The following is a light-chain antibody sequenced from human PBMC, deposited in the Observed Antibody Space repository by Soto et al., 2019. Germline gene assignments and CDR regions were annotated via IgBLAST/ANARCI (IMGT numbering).Light chain of an antibody. CDR2: DVS. J-gene: IGLJ2*01. CDR3: RSYTSSSTVV. Sequence: QSALTQPASVSGSPGQSITISCTGTSSDVGGYNYVSWYQQHPGKAPKLMIYDVSNRPSGVSNRFSGSKSGDTASLTISGLQAEDEADYHCRSYTSSSTVVFGGGTQQTVL. CDR1: SSDVGGYNY. V-gene: IGLV2-14*01.